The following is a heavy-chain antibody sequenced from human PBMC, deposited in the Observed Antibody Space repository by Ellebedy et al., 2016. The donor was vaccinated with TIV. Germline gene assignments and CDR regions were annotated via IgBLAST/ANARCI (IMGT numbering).Heavy chain of an antibody. CDR1: GFTFSNYW. Sequence: LSLTXXASGFTFSNYWMHWVRQAPGKGLVWLSRINSDGSDTTYADSVEGRFTVSRDNAKNTVYLQMNNLRAEDTAVYYCARDRGFDSSAYYWFWWFDPWGQGTLVTVSS. CDR2: INSDGSDT. D-gene: IGHD3-22*01. J-gene: IGHJ5*02. CDR3: ARDRGFDSSAYYWFWWFDP. V-gene: IGHV3-74*03.